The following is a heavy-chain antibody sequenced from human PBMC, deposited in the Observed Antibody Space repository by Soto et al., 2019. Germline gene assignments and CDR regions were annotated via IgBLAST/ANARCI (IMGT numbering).Heavy chain of an antibody. CDR2: IYHSGTT. D-gene: IGHD3-10*01. CDR3: SRRGDGSGSLDY. CDR1: GDSISSTIW. Sequence: QVQLQESGPGLVKPPGTLSLTCAVSGDSISSTIWWNWARLPPGKGLEWIGEIYHSGTTNYNASFKSRVSISVDKSKNQFSLKMSSLTAADTAVYYCSRRGDGSGSLDYWGQGTLVTVFS. J-gene: IGHJ4*02. V-gene: IGHV4-4*03.